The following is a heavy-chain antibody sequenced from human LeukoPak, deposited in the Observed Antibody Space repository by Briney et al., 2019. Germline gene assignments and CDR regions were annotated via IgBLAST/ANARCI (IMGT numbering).Heavy chain of an antibody. CDR1: GYTFTGYY. Sequence: ASVKVSCKASGYTFTGYYMHWVRQAPGQGLEWMGWINPDSGGTIYAQNFQGRVTMTRDTSISTAYMELSSLRSDDTAVYYCARDLGDTYGSVGDFDYWGQGTLVTVSS. J-gene: IGHJ4*02. D-gene: IGHD3-10*01. V-gene: IGHV1-2*02. CDR2: INPDSGGT. CDR3: ARDLGDTYGSVGDFDY.